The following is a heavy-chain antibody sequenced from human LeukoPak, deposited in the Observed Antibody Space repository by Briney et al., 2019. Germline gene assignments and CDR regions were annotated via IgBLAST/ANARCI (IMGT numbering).Heavy chain of an antibody. CDR2: ISSCSSYI. V-gene: IGHV3-21*01. D-gene: IGHD3-10*01. J-gene: IGHJ4*02. CDR1: GFTFSSYS. CDR3: ARDPMLYYGSGSIEGY. Sequence: GGPLTLSCTASGFTFSSYSMNWVRQAPGKGLEWVSSISSCSSYIYYADSVKGRFTISRDNAKNSLYLQMNSLRAEDTTVYYCARDPMLYYGSGSIEGYWGQGTLVTVSS.